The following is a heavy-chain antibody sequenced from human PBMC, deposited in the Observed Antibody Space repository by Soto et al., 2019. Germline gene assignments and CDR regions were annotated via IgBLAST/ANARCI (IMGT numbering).Heavy chain of an antibody. CDR1: GYTFTGYY. V-gene: IGHV1-2*02. Sequence: ASVKVSCKASGYTFTGYYVHWVRQAPGQGLEWMAWINPNSGGTSYAQKFQGRVTMTRDTSISTAYMDLSSLRSDDTAVYYCARQGPGRHSWLDPWGRGMLFTVSS. CDR3: ARQGPGRHSWLDP. CDR2: INPNSGGT. J-gene: IGHJ5*02. D-gene: IGHD3-10*01.